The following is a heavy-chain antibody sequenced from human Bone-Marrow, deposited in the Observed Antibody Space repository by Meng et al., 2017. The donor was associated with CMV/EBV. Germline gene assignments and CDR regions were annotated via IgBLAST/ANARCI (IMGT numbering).Heavy chain of an antibody. V-gene: IGHV5-51*01. Sequence: GESPKISCKGSGYSFTSYWIGWVRQMPGKGLEWMGIIYPGDSDSRYSPSFQGQVTISVDKSISTAYLQWSSLKASDTAMYYCARQAEKTAMLYGEGMDVWGQGTTVTVSS. CDR1: GYSFTSYW. CDR3: ARQAEKTAMLYGEGMDV. J-gene: IGHJ6*02. CDR2: IYPGDSDS. D-gene: IGHD2-8*01.